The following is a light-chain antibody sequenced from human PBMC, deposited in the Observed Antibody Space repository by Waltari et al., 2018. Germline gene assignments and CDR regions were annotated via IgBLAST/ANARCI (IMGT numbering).Light chain of an antibody. J-gene: IGKJ1*01. Sequence: DIQMTQSPSTLSASVGDSVTITFRASESISSWLDWYQQKPGKAPKLLINKASRLESGVPARFSGSGSGTEFTLTISSLQPDDFATYYCLHYNNYPWTFGQGTKVEIK. V-gene: IGKV1-5*03. CDR2: KAS. CDR1: ESISSW. CDR3: LHYNNYPWT.